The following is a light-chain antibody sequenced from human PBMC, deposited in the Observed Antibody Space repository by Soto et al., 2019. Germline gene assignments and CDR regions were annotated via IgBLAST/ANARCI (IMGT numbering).Light chain of an antibody. CDR2: EVY. CDR3: CSYAGGSTYV. Sequence: QSALTQPASVSVSPGQSITISCTGTSSDVGRYDFVSWYQGHPGKAPKVMIYEVYNRPSGVSNRFSGSKSGSTASLTISGLQLEDEADYYCCSYAGGSTYVFGTGTKLTVL. CDR1: SSDVGRYDF. J-gene: IGLJ1*01. V-gene: IGLV2-23*02.